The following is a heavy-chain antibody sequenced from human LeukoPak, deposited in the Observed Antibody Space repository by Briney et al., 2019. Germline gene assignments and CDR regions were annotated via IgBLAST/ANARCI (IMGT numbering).Heavy chain of an antibody. V-gene: IGHV3-23*01. CDR3: ANRGYNYGLDAFDI. Sequence: PGGSLRLSCAASAFTFSSYAMSWVRQPPGKGLEWVSGISGSGGTTYYADSVKGRFTISRDDSKNTLYLQMNSLRAEDTAVYYCANRGYNYGLDAFDIWGQGTMVTVSS. D-gene: IGHD5-18*01. CDR2: ISGSGGTT. CDR1: AFTFSSYA. J-gene: IGHJ3*02.